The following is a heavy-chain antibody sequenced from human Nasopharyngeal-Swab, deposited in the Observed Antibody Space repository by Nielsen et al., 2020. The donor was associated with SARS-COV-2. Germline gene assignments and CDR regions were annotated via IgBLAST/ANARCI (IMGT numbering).Heavy chain of an antibody. Sequence: GESLKISCAASGFTFSSYAMNWVRQAPGKGLEWVAVISYDGSNKYYADSVKGRFTISRDNSKNTLYLQMNSLRAEDTAVYYCAKDHCSSTSCARALYYYYYMDVWGKGTTVTVSS. J-gene: IGHJ6*03. V-gene: IGHV3-30*04. CDR2: ISYDGSNK. CDR1: GFTFSSYA. CDR3: AKDHCSSTSCARALYYYYYMDV. D-gene: IGHD2-2*01.